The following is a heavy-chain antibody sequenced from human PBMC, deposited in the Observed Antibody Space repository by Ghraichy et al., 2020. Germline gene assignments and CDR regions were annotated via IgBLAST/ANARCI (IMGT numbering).Heavy chain of an antibody. CDR1: GYSFTSYW. D-gene: IGHD2-15*01. CDR2: IDPSDSYT. J-gene: IGHJ3*02. V-gene: IGHV5-10-1*01. CDR3: ARVDSLLPYAFDI. Sequence: GESLNISCKGSGYSFTSYWISWVRQMPGKGLEWMGRIDPSDSYTNYSPSFQGHVTISADKSISTAYLQWSSLKASDTAMYYCARVDSLLPYAFDIWGQGTMVTVSS.